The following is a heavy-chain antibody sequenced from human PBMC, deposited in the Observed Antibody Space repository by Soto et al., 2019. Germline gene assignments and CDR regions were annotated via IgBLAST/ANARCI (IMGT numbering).Heavy chain of an antibody. V-gene: IGHV1-3*01. J-gene: IGHJ6*03. Sequence: GQRLEWMGWINAGNGNTKYSQKFQGRVTITRDTSASTAYMELSSLRTEDTAVYYCASNHDFWSGSHMDVWGKGTTVTVSS. CDR3: ASNHDFWSGSHMDV. D-gene: IGHD3-3*01. CDR2: INAGNGNT.